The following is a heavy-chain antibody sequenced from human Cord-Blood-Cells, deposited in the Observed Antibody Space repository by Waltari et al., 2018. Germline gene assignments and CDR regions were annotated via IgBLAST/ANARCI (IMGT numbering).Heavy chain of an antibody. J-gene: IGHJ2*01. D-gene: IGHD6-13*01. CDR3: ARHTSNSSWYWYFDL. Sequence: QLQLQESGPGLVKPSETLSLTCTVSGGSISSSSYYWGWIRQPPGKGLEWIGSIYYSGSTNYTPSLKSRVTISVDTSKNQFSLKLSSVTAADTAVYYCARHTSNSSWYWYFDLWGRGTLVTVSS. CDR1: GGSISSSSYY. V-gene: IGHV4-39*01. CDR2: IYYSGST.